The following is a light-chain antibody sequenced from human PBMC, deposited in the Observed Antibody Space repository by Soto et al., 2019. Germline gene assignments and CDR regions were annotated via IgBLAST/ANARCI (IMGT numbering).Light chain of an antibody. Sequence: QSVLTQPPSVSGAPGQRVTISCAGTSSDVGGYNFVSWYQQHPGKAPKLMIYEVSERPSGVPDRFSGSKSGNTASLTVSGLQAEDEADYYCSSYAGSNIVVFGGGTKLTVL. CDR3: SSYAGSNIVV. CDR2: EVS. CDR1: SSDVGGYNF. V-gene: IGLV2-8*01. J-gene: IGLJ2*01.